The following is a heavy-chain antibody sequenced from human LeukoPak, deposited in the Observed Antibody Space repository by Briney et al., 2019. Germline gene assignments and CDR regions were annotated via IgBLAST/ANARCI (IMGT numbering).Heavy chain of an antibody. CDR1: GFTFSSYS. CDR2: ISSSSSYI. V-gene: IGHV3-21*01. J-gene: IGHJ4*02. Sequence: GGSLRLSCAASGFTFSSYSMNWVRQAPGKGLEWVSSISSSSSYIYYADSVKGRFTISRDNDKNSLYLQMNSLRAEDTAVYYCTRDRYYDILTGYHYFDYWGQGTLVTVSS. CDR3: TRDRYYDILTGYHYFDY. D-gene: IGHD3-9*01.